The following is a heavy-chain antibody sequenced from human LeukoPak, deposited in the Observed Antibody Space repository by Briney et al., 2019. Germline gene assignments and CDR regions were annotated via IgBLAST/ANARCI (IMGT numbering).Heavy chain of an antibody. V-gene: IGHV3-23*01. J-gene: IGHJ4*02. CDR3: ARTERADY. CDR2: IDSSGGST. Sequence: GGSLRLSCAASGFTFSSYVMSWVRQAPGKGPEWVSTIDSSGGSTDYADSVKGRFTISRDNSKNTLYLQMNSLRAEDTAVYYCARTERADYWGQGTLVTVSS. CDR1: GFTFSSYV.